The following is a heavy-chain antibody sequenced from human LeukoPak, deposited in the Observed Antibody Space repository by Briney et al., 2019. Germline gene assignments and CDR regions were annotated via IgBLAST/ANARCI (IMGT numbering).Heavy chain of an antibody. J-gene: IGHJ4*02. V-gene: IGHV3-33*01. CDR1: GFTFSSYG. CDR3: ARGVDYYDSGGTIDY. D-gene: IGHD3-22*01. Sequence: GRSLRLSCAASGFTFSSYGMHWVRQAPGKGLEWVAVVWFDGSKKYSADSVKGRIAISRDDSKNTLYLQMNSLRAEDTAVYYCARGVDYYDSGGTIDYWGQGTLVTVSS. CDR2: VWFDGSKK.